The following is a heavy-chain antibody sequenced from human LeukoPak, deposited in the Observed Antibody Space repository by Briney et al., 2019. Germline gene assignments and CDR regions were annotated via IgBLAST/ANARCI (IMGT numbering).Heavy chain of an antibody. V-gene: IGHV4-61*02. CDR1: GGSISSGSYY. J-gene: IGHJ4*02. D-gene: IGHD6-13*01. Sequence: SEALSLTCTVSGGSISSGSYYWSWIRQPAGKGLEWIGRIYTSGSTNYNPSLKSRVTISVDTSKNQFSLKLSSVTAADTAVYYCAREGSSWPADYFDYWGQGTLVTVSS. CDR3: AREGSSWPADYFDY. CDR2: IYTSGST.